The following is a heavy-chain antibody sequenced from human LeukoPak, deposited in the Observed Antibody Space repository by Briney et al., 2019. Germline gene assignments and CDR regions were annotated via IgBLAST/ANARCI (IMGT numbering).Heavy chain of an antibody. CDR3: ARSYGYGTNFDY. CDR2: MYYRGST. CDR1: GGSINSYY. V-gene: IGHV4-59*06. Sequence: SESLSLTCTVSGGSINSYYWGWIRQPPGKGLEWIGYMYYRGSTYYNPSLKSRVTISVDTSKNQFSLKLSSVTAADTAVYYCARSYGYGTNFDYWGQGTLVTVSS. J-gene: IGHJ4*02. D-gene: IGHD5-18*01.